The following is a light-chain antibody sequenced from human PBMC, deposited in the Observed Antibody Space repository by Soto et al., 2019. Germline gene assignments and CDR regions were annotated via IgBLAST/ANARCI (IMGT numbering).Light chain of an antibody. J-gene: IGKJ5*01. Sequence: EVVLTQSPDTLSLSPGETATLSCRASQSVDRYVAWYQQKLGQAPRLLIYSASIRATGIPDRFSGSGSGTDFTLTVSRLEPEDFGVYYCLQFGSTPSTFGQGARLEIE. CDR1: QSVDRY. V-gene: IGKV3-20*01. CDR2: SAS. CDR3: LQFGSTPST.